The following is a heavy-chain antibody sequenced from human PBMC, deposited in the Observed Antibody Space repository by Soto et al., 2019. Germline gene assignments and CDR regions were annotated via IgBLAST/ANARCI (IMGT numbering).Heavy chain of an antibody. CDR1: GFSLSTSGVG. CDR2: IYWDDDK. D-gene: IGHD2-2*01. CDR3: AHSSGCSSTSCPNWFDP. Sequence: SGPTLVNPTQTLTLTCTFSGFSLSTSGVGVGWIRQPPGKALEWPALIYWDDDKRYSPSLKSRLTITKDTSKNQVVLTMTNMDPVDTATYYCAHSSGCSSTSCPNWFDPWGQGTLVTVSS. V-gene: IGHV2-5*02. J-gene: IGHJ5*02.